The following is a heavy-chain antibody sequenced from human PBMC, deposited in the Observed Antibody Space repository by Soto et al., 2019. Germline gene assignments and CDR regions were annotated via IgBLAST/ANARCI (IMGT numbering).Heavy chain of an antibody. CDR2: IDGSGGIT. Sequence: QLLQSGGGLVQPGGSLTLSCAASVFTFGTTDMSWVRQAPGEGLEWVSAIDGSGGITYYADSVKGRFTISRDNSRNTVYLQMNSLRGDDTALYYCVKNSGWFNTWGQGALVTVSS. CDR3: VKNSGWFNT. CDR1: VFTFGTTD. V-gene: IGHV3-23*01. J-gene: IGHJ5*02. D-gene: IGHD3-10*01.